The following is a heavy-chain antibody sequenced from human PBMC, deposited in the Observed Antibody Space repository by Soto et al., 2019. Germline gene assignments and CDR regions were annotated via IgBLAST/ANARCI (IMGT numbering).Heavy chain of an antibody. Sequence: QVQLVQSGAEVKKPGSSVKVSCKASGGTFSSYTISWVRQAPGQGLEWMGRIIPILGIANYAQKFQGRVTITADKSTSTAYMELSSLRSEYTAGYYCARVSVITDWYFDLWGRGTLVTVSS. CDR1: GGTFSSYT. J-gene: IGHJ2*01. D-gene: IGHD3-16*01. CDR3: ARVSVITDWYFDL. CDR2: IIPILGIA. V-gene: IGHV1-69*02.